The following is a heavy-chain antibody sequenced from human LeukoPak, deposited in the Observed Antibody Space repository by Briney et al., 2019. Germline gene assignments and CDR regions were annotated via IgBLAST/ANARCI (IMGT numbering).Heavy chain of an antibody. J-gene: IGHJ3*02. V-gene: IGHV3-30-3*01. CDR2: ISYDGSNK. Sequence: GGSLRLSCAASGFTFSSYAMSWVRQAPGKGLEWVAVISYDGSNKYYADSVKGRFTISRDNSKNTLYLQMNSLRAEDTAVYYCARNKRADIWGQGTMVTVSS. CDR1: GFTFSSYA. D-gene: IGHD1/OR15-1a*01. CDR3: ARNKRADI.